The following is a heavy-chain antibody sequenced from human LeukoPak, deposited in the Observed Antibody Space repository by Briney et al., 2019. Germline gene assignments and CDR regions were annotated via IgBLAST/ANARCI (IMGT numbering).Heavy chain of an antibody. CDR1: GYTLTDLS. Sequence: ASVKVSCKISGYTLTDLSMHWVRQAPGKGLEWMGRFDPEGGEKIYAQRFQGRVTMTEDTSTDTAYMKLSSLRSEDTAVYYCATGPIDMIVDYLHYWGQGTLVTVSS. CDR2: FDPEGGEK. D-gene: IGHD3-16*01. CDR3: ATGPIDMIVDYLHY. V-gene: IGHV1-24*01. J-gene: IGHJ4*02.